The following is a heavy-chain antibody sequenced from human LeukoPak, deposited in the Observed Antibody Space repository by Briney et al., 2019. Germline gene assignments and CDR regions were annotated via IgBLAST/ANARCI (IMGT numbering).Heavy chain of an antibody. J-gene: IGHJ4*02. CDR1: GGSISSSSYY. V-gene: IGHV4-39*07. Sequence: PSETLSLTCTVSGGSISSSSYYWGWIRQPPGKGLEWIGSIYYSGSTYYNPSLKSRVTISVDTSKNQFSLKLSSVTAADPAVYYCARRYCSGGSCYSPHFDYWGQGTLVTVSS. D-gene: IGHD2-15*01. CDR2: IYYSGST. CDR3: ARRYCSGGSCYSPHFDY.